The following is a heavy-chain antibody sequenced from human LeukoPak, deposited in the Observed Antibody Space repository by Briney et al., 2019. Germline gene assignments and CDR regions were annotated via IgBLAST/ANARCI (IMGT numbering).Heavy chain of an antibody. CDR2: INWNSDSI. CDR1: GFTYDDYA. J-gene: IGHJ3*02. Sequence: PGGSLRLSCAASGFTYDDYAMHWVRQAPGKGLEWVSGINWNSDSIGYADSVKGRFTISRDNAKNSLYLQMNSLRAEDTALYYCAKDNNNYGCGIGAFDIWGQGTMVTVSS. D-gene: IGHD5-18*01. V-gene: IGHV3-9*01. CDR3: AKDNNNYGCGIGAFDI.